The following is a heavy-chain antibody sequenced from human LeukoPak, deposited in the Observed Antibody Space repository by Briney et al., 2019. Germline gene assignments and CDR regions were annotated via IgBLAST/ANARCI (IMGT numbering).Heavy chain of an antibody. J-gene: IGHJ6*02. CDR3: ARGAPYCSGGSCYSGYYYYGMDV. V-gene: IGHV4-59*01. D-gene: IGHD2-15*01. Sequence: PSETLSLTCAVSGGSISSYYWSWIRQPPGKGLEWIGYIYYSGSTNYNPSLKSRVTISVDTSKNQFSLKLSSVTAADTAVYYCARGAPYCSGGSCYSGYYYYGMDVWGQGTTVTVSS. CDR1: GGSISSYY. CDR2: IYYSGST.